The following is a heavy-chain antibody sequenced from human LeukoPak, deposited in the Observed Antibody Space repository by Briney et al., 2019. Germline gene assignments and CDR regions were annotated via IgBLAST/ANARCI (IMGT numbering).Heavy chain of an antibody. V-gene: IGHV3-23*01. J-gene: IGHJ4*02. CDR2: ISPSGDRT. CDR1: GFTFSSYA. Sequence: GGSLRLSCAASGFTFSSYAMSWVRQAPGKGLEWVSFISPSGDRTSNADSVEGRFTISRDNTRNTLYLQMNSLRDEDTGVYYCATPLTSKWSSSWYSGHFDYWGQGALVTVPS. CDR3: ATPLTSKWSSSWYSGHFDY. D-gene: IGHD6-13*01.